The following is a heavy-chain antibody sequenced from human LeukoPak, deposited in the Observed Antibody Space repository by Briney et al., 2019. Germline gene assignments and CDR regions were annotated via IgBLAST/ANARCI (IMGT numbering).Heavy chain of an antibody. Sequence: GGSLRLSCAASGFTFRNHWMHWVRQTPGKGLVWVSRISSDGSSTTYADSVKGRFTISRDNAKNTLYLQMNNLRAEDTAMYYCARDQKVTGRPDIDYWGQGALVIVSS. D-gene: IGHD6-6*01. CDR3: ARDQKVTGRPDIDY. V-gene: IGHV3-74*03. CDR1: GFTFRNHW. J-gene: IGHJ4*02. CDR2: ISSDGSST.